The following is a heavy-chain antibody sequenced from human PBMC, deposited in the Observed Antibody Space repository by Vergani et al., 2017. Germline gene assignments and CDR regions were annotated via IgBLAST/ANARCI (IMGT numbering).Heavy chain of an antibody. CDR3: SRQGNYGDVDFFYAMDV. CDR2: IRSQPNSHAT. J-gene: IGHJ6*01. CDR1: GFPFSDAA. V-gene: IGHV3-73*01. D-gene: IGHD4-17*01. Sequence: EVQLVESGGGLVQPGGPLKLSCAASGFPFSDAALHWVRQAPGKGLEWIGRIRSQPNSHATAYGVSMKGKFTISRDDSKNTAFLLMHRLTTEDTAVYYCSRQGNYGDVDFFYAMDVWGPGTTVTVSS.